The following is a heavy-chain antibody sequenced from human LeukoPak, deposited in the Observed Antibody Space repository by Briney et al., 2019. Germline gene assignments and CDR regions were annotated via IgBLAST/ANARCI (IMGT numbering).Heavy chain of an antibody. V-gene: IGHV3-33*01. CDR3: ARGLGFGSYYYGMDV. Sequence: GGSLRLSCAASGFTFSSYGMHWVRQAPGKGLEWVAVIWYDGSNKYYADSVKGRFTISRDNSKNTLYLQMNSLRAEDTAVYYCARGLGFGSYYYGMDVWGQGTTVTVSS. CDR2: IWYDGSNK. J-gene: IGHJ6*02. CDR1: GFTFSSYG. D-gene: IGHD3-10*01.